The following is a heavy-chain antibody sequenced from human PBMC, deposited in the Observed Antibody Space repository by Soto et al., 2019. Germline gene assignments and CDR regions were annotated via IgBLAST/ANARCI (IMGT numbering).Heavy chain of an antibody. V-gene: IGHV3-33*01. CDR3: AREDVCSGGSCYPDY. CDR2: IWYDGSNK. D-gene: IGHD2-15*01. J-gene: IGHJ4*01. Sequence: GGSLRLSCAASGFTFSSYGMHWVRQAPGKGLEWVAVIWYDGSNKYYADSVKGRFTISRDNSKNTLYLQMNSLRAEDTAVYYCAREDVCSGGSCYPDYWGHGTLVTVSS. CDR1: GFTFSSYG.